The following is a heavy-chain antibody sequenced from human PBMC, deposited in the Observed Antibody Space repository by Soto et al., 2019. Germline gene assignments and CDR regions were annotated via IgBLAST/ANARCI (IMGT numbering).Heavy chain of an antibody. D-gene: IGHD3-22*01. V-gene: IGHV3-23*01. CDR3: AKDPESGDYYDSSAIMIPFDY. CDR1: GFTFSSYA. Sequence: PGGSLRLSCAASGFTFSSYAMSWVRQAPGKGLEWVSAISGSGGSTYYADSVKGRFTISRDNSKNTLYLQMNSLRAEDTAVYYCAKDPESGDYYDSSAIMIPFDYWGQGTLVTVSS. CDR2: ISGSGGST. J-gene: IGHJ4*02.